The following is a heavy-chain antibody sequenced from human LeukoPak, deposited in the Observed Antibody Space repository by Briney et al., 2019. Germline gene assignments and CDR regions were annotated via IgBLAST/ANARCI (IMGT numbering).Heavy chain of an antibody. CDR3: ATVPSMVRGVQYFDY. V-gene: IGHV1-24*01. Sequence: ASVKVSCKASGYTLTELSMHWGRQAPGKGLEWMGGFDPEDGETIYAQKFQGRVTMTEDTSTDTAYMELSSLRSEDTAVYYCATVPSMVRGVQYFDYWGQGTLVTVSS. CDR2: FDPEDGET. CDR1: GYTLTELS. J-gene: IGHJ4*02. D-gene: IGHD3-10*01.